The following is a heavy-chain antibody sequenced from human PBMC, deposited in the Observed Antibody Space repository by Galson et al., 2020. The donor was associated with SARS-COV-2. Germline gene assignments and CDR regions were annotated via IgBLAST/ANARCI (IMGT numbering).Heavy chain of an antibody. CDR2: IYYSGST. Sequence: SETLSLTCTVSGGSISSYYWSWIRQPPGKGLEWIGYIYYSGSTNYNPSLKSRVTISVDTSKNQFSLKLSSVTAADTAVYYCARRGTYYYDSSGYQGDAFDIWGQGTMVTVSS. V-gene: IGHV4-59*01. D-gene: IGHD3-22*01. J-gene: IGHJ3*02. CDR3: ARRGTYYYDSSGYQGDAFDI. CDR1: GGSISSYY.